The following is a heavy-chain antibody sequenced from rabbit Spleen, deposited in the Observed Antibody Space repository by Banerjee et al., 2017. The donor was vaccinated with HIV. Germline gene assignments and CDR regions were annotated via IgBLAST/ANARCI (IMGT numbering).Heavy chain of an antibody. D-gene: IGHD4-2*01. CDR1: GFTISSAG. CDR2: ISDGGIT. J-gene: IGHJ4*01. V-gene: IGHV1S29*01. Sequence: LEESGGRLVQPGESLTLSCKASGFTISSAGWISWVRQAPGKGLEYIAYISDGGITNYANSVKDQFTISRDNAQNTVFLQMTSLTAADTAPYVCARDRGDNGGRHGWAWSFNLWGQGTIVTVS. CDR3: ARDRGDNGGRHGWAWSFNL.